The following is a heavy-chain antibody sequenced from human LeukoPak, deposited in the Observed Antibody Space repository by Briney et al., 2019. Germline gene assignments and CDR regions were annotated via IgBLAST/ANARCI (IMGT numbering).Heavy chain of an antibody. J-gene: IGHJ4*01. Sequence: GALRLSCVVSGLSFSDSYMTWIRQTPGVGLESLAYISGMGHDIYYADSVKGRFTTSRDNAKNSLYLQMNSLRPEDTALYYCSTGPRSLPYWGPGTLVTVSS. D-gene: IGHD4-23*01. CDR1: GLSFSDSY. V-gene: IGHV3-11*01. CDR2: ISGMGHDI. CDR3: STGPRSLPY.